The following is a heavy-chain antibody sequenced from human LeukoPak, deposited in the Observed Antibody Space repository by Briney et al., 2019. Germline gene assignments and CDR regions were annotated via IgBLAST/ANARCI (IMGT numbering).Heavy chain of an antibody. CDR2: ISSSSSYI. J-gene: IGHJ6*02. CDR1: GFTFSSYS. D-gene: IGHD2-2*01. CDR3: ARVNVRPGYCSSTSCLPYEGHYYYYGMDV. Sequence: TGGSLRLSCAASGFTFSSYSMNWVRQAPGKGLEWVSSISSSSSYIYYADSVKGRFTISRDNAKNSLYLQMNSLRAEDTAVYYCARVNVRPGYCSSTSCLPYEGHYYYYGMDVWGQGTTVTVSS. V-gene: IGHV3-21*01.